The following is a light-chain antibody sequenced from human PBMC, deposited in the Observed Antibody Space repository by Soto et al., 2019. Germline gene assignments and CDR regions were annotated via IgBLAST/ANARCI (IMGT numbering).Light chain of an antibody. Sequence: EIVMTQSPATLSVSPGERATLSCRASQSVGDKSGWYQQKPGQAPRLLIFGASTRATGIPARFGGSGSGTEFTLTISSLQSEDFAVYYCQQYKSWPYTFGRGTKLEIK. CDR2: GAS. V-gene: IGKV3-15*01. CDR3: QQYKSWPYT. J-gene: IGKJ2*01. CDR1: QSVGDK.